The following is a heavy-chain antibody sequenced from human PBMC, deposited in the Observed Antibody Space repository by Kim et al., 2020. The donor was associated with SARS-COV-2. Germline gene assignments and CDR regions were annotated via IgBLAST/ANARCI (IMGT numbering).Heavy chain of an antibody. J-gene: IGHJ4*02. CDR3: ARVLWFGELWGPLDY. CDR1: GFTFSSYG. CDR2: ISYDGSNK. D-gene: IGHD3-10*01. V-gene: IGHV3-33*05. Sequence: GGSLRLSCAASGFTFSSYGMHWVRQAPGKGLEWVAVISYDGSNKYYADSVKGRFTISRDNSKNTLYLQMNSLRAEDTAVYYCARVLWFGELWGPLDYWGQGTLVTVSS.